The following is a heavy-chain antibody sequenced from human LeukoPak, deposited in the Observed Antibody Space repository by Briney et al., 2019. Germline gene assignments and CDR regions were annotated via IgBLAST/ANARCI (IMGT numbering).Heavy chain of an antibody. CDR1: GFTFDDYG. V-gene: IGHV3-48*04. Sequence: PEGSLRLSCAASGFTFDDYGMSWVRQAPGKGLEWVSYISSSSSTIYYADSVKGRFTISRDNAKNSLYLQMNSLRAEDTAVYYCARYMGARGYSYPDYWGQGTLVTVSS. CDR2: ISSSSSTI. D-gene: IGHD5-18*01. CDR3: ARYMGARGYSYPDY. J-gene: IGHJ4*02.